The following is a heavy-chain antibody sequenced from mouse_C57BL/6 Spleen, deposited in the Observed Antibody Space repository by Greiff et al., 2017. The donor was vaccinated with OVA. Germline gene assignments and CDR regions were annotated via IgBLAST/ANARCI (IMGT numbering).Heavy chain of an antibody. CDR3: ASEMVVDY. J-gene: IGHJ2*01. CDR2: IYPGVGDT. V-gene: IGHV1-82*01. CDR1: GYAFSSSW. D-gene: IGHD1-1*02. Sequence: VQLQQSGPELVKPGASVKISCKASGYAFSSSWMNWVKQRPGKGLEWIGRIYPGVGDTNYNEKFKGKATLTADNSSSTAYMQLTSLTSEDSAVXYCASEMVVDYWGQGTTLTVSS.